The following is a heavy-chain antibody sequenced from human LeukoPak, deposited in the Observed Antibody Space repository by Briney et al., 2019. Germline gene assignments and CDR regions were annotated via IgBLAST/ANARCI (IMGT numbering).Heavy chain of an antibody. CDR1: GGSISSGGYS. CDR3: ARLIRATNGMDV. V-gene: IGHV4-30-2*01. Sequence: SETLSLTCTVSGGSISSGGYSWSWIRQPPGKGLEWIGYIYHSGSTYYNPSLKSRVTISVDRSKNQFSLKLSSVTAADTAVYYCARLIRATNGMDVWGQGTTVTVSS. D-gene: IGHD1-26*01. J-gene: IGHJ6*02. CDR2: IYHSGST.